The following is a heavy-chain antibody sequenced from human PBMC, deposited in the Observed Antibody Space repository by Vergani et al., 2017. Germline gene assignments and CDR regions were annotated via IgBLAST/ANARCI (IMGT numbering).Heavy chain of an antibody. Sequence: EVQLVQSGAEVKKPGATMKISCKVSGYTFTDHYMHWVKQAPGKGLEWMGLVDPEDGETIYAEKFKGRVTIAADTSTDTAHLELSSLRSADTAVYYCATPRTVTTDGMEVWGQGTTVIVSS. J-gene: IGHJ6*02. CDR2: VDPEDGET. D-gene: IGHD4-17*01. CDR3: ATPRTVTTDGMEV. CDR1: GYTFTDHY. V-gene: IGHV1-69-2*01.